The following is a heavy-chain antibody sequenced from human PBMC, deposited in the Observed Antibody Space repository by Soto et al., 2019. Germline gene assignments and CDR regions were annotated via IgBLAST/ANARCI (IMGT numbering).Heavy chain of an antibody. J-gene: IGHJ6*03. CDR3: ARGVVIPWYYMDV. D-gene: IGHD3-3*01. CDR2: IYYSGST. V-gene: IGHV4-59*01. CDR1: GGSISSYY. Sequence: LSETLSLTCTVSGGSISSYYWSWIRQPPGKGLEWIGYIYYSGSTNYNPSLKSRVTISVDTSKNQFSLKLSSVTAADTAVYYCARGVVIPWYYMDVWGKGTTVTVSS.